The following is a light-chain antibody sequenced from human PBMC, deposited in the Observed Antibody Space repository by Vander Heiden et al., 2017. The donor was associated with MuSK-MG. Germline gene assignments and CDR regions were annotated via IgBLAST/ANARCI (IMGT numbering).Light chain of an antibody. Sequence: DIPMTPSPSSLSASVGDRVTITCRASQSISSYLNWYQQKPGKAPKLLIYAASSLQSGVPSRFSGSGSGTDFTLTISSLQPEDFATYYCQQSDSTPHTFGQGTKLEIK. CDR3: QQSDSTPHT. CDR2: AAS. CDR1: QSISSY. J-gene: IGKJ2*01. V-gene: IGKV1-39*01.